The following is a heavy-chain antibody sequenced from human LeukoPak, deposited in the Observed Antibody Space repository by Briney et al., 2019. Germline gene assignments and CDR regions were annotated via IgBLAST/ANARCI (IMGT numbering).Heavy chain of an antibody. Sequence: GASVKVSCKASGYTFTGYYMHWVRQAPGQGLEWMGWINPNSGGTNYAQKSQGRVTMTRDTSISTAYMELSRLRSDDTAVYYCARDHSRRIQLWEGNWFDPWGQGTLVTVSS. D-gene: IGHD5-18*01. J-gene: IGHJ5*02. CDR3: ARDHSRRIQLWEGNWFDP. V-gene: IGHV1-2*02. CDR2: INPNSGGT. CDR1: GYTFTGYY.